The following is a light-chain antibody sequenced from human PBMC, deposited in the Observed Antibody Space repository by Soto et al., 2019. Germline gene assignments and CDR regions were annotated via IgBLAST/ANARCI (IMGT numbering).Light chain of an antibody. CDR2: DDN. CDR3: GSWDSSLSAYV. J-gene: IGLJ1*01. V-gene: IGLV1-51*01. Sequence: QSGLTQPPSASAAPGQKVTSSCSGSSSNIGGNSVSWYQQLPWTAPKLLIYDDNKRPSGIPDRFSGSKSGTSATLGITGFQTGDEADYYCGSWDSSLSAYVFGTGTKVTV. CDR1: SSNIGGNS.